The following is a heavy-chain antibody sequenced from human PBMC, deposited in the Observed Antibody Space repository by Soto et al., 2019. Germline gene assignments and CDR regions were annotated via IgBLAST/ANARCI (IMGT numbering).Heavy chain of an antibody. CDR2: ISAYNGNT. V-gene: IGHV1-18*04. J-gene: IGHJ6*02. CDR3: ARDFYDFWSGRWGDYYYYGMDV. D-gene: IGHD3-3*01. CDR1: GYTFTSYG. Sequence: ASVKVSCKASGYTFTSYGISWVRQAPGQGLEWMGWISAYNGNTNYAQKLQGRVTMTTDTSTSTAYMELRSLRSDDTAVYYCARDFYDFWSGRWGDYYYYGMDVWGQGTTVTSP.